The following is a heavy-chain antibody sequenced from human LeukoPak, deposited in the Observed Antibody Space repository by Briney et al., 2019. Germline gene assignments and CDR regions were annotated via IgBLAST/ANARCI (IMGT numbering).Heavy chain of an antibody. V-gene: IGHV3-15*01. J-gene: IGHJ4*02. CDR3: TTDGDSYYDFWSGYWRGY. CDR2: IKSKIDGGTT. Sequence: GGSLRLSCAASGFTFSNAWMSWVRQAPGKGLEWVGRIKSKIDGGTTDYAAPVKGRFTISRDDSKNTLYLQMNSLKIEDTAVYYCTTDGDSYYDFWSGYWRGYWGQGTLVTVSS. D-gene: IGHD3-3*01. CDR1: GFTFSNAW.